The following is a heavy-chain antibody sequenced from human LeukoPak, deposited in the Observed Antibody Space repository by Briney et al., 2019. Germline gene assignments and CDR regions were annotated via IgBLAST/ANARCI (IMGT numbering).Heavy chain of an antibody. J-gene: IGHJ6*03. D-gene: IGHD6-6*01. CDR1: GGSLSGYY. V-gene: IGHV4-34*01. CDR2: INDSGST. Sequence: PLETLSLTCDVYGGSLSGYYWIWIRQSPGTGLEWIGEINDSGSTNYNPSLKSRVTISVDTSKNQFSLKLSSVTAADTAVYYCARGGSSYDYYYYYMDVWGKGTTVTVSS. CDR3: ARGGSSYDYYYYYMDV.